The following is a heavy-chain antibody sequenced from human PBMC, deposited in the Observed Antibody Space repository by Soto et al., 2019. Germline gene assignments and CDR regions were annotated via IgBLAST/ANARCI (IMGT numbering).Heavy chain of an antibody. Sequence: GGSLRLSCAASGFTFSSYAMSWVRQAPGKGLEWVSAISGSGGSTYYADSVKGRFTISRDNSKNTLYLQMNSLRAEDTAVYYCAKDEVAGPFTGYFDYWGQGTLVTVSS. J-gene: IGHJ4*02. CDR2: ISGSGGST. D-gene: IGHD6-19*01. V-gene: IGHV3-23*01. CDR3: AKDEVAGPFTGYFDY. CDR1: GFTFSSYA.